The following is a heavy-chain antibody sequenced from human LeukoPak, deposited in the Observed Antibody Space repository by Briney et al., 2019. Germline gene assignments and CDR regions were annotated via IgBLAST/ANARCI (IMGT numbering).Heavy chain of an antibody. CDR1: GASIRSGDYY. D-gene: IGHD2-15*01. Sequence: SETLSLTCTVSGASIRSGDYYWSWIRQPPGKGLEWIGYIYDSGSTYYNPSLKSRITISVDTSENRFSLKLSSATATDTAVYYCARDCSGGSCYGAFDIWGQGTMVTVSS. J-gene: IGHJ3*02. CDR3: ARDCSGGSCYGAFDI. CDR2: IYDSGST. V-gene: IGHV4-30-4*01.